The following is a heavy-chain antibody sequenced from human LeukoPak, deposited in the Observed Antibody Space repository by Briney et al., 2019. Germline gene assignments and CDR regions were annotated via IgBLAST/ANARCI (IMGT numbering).Heavy chain of an antibody. J-gene: IGHJ3*02. V-gene: IGHV3-9*03. CDR1: GFTFDDYA. CDR2: ISWNSGSI. Sequence: GRSLRLSCAASGFTFDDYAMHWVRQAPGKGLEWVSGISWNSGSIGYADSVKGRFTISRDNAKNSLYLQMNSLRAEDMALYYCAKDMGYSSSSDAFDIWGQGTMVTVSS. CDR3: AKDMGYSSSSDAFDI. D-gene: IGHD6-13*01.